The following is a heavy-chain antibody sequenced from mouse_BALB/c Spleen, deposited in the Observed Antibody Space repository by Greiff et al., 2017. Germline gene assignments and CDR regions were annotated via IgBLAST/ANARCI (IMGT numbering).Heavy chain of an antibody. D-gene: IGHD4-1*01. CDR3: ARGNWAY. J-gene: IGHJ2*01. Sequence: SGAELARPGASVKLSCKASGYTFTSYWMQWVKQRPGQGLEWIGAIYPGDGDTRYTQKFKGKATLTADKSSSTAYMQLSSLASEDSAVYYCARGNWAYWGQGTTLTVSS. CDR2: IYPGDGDT. V-gene: IGHV1-87*01. CDR1: GYTFTSYW.